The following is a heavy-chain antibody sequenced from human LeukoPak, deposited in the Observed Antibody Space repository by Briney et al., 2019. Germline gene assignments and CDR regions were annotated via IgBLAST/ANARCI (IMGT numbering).Heavy chain of an antibody. CDR1: GYSFTSHW. J-gene: IGHJ6*04. D-gene: IGHD2-2*01. CDR2: IDPSDSYT. CDR3: ARHDRTGEYQLSQGMDV. Sequence: GESLKISCRGSGYSFTSHWINWVRQMPGKGLEWMGRIDPSDSYTNYSPSFQGHVTISADKSIGTAYLQWSSLKASDTAMYYFARHDRTGEYQLSQGMDVWGKGTTVTVSS. V-gene: IGHV5-10-1*01.